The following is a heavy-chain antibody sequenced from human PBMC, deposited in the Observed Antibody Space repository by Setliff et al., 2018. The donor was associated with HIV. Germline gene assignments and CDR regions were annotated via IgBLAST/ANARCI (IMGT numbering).Heavy chain of an antibody. J-gene: IGHJ2*01. CDR2: ITSYNGNT. D-gene: IGHD1-26*01. CDR1: GYTFSNYG. Sequence: ASVKVSCKASGYTFSNYGITWVRQAPGQGLEWMGWITSYNGNTNYAKKFKGRVTMTTDTSTSIAYMELKSLRSEDTAVYYCARDHHSGRGSNFPWYSELWGRGTLGTVSS. CDR3: ARDHHSGRGSNFPWYSEL. V-gene: IGHV1-18*01.